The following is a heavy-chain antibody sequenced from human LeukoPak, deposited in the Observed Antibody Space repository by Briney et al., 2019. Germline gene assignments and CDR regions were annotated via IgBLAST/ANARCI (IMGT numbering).Heavy chain of an antibody. Sequence: PSETLSLTCTVSGGSISSYYWSWIRQPPGKGLEWIGYIYYSGSTNYNPSLKSRVTISVDTSKNQFSLKLSSVTAADTAVYYCARVTKDYYDSSGFIPDAFDIWGQGTMVTVSS. V-gene: IGHV4-59*01. CDR3: ARVTKDYYDSSGFIPDAFDI. J-gene: IGHJ3*02. D-gene: IGHD3-22*01. CDR2: IYYSGST. CDR1: GGSISSYY.